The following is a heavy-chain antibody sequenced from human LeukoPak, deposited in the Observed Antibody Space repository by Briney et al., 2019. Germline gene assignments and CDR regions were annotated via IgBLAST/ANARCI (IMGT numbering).Heavy chain of an antibody. CDR3: ASSPSGYSYKDHYFDY. CDR2: INPSGGST. CDR1: GYTFTNYY. J-gene: IGHJ4*02. D-gene: IGHD5-18*01. V-gene: IGHV1-46*01. Sequence: GASVKVSCKASGYTFTNYYMHWVRQAPGQGLEWMGIINPSGGSTSYAQKFQGRVTMTRDTSTSTVYMELSSLRSEDTAVYYCASSPSGYSYKDHYFDYWGQGTLVTVSS.